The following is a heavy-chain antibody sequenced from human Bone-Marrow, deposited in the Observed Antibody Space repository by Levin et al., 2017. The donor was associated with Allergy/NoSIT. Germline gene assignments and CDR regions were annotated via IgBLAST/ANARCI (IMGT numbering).Heavy chain of an antibody. CDR1: GFTFSSYG. D-gene: IGHD2/OR15-2a*01. CDR2: ISFDGSNK. V-gene: IGHV3-30*18. J-gene: IGHJ4*02. Sequence: GGSLRLSCAASGFTFSSYGMHWVRQAPGKGLEWVAVISFDGSNKYYADSVKGRFTISRDNSKNTLYLQMNSLRAEDTAVYYCAKDDRSTSPFDYWGQGTLVTVSS. CDR3: AKDDRSTSPFDY.